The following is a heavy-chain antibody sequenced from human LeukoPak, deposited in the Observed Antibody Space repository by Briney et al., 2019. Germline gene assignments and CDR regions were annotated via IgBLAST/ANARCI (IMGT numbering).Heavy chain of an antibody. J-gene: IGHJ3*02. CDR2: INPNSGGT. CDR3: ARTCSGGSCSLTHDAFDI. V-gene: IGHV1-2*02. Sequence: ASVKVSCKASGYTFTGYYMHWVRQAPGQGLEWMGWINPNSGGTNYAQKFQGRVTMTRDTSISTAYMELSRLRSDDTAVYYCARTCSGGSCSLTHDAFDIWGQGTMVTVSS. CDR1: GYTFTGYY. D-gene: IGHD2-15*01.